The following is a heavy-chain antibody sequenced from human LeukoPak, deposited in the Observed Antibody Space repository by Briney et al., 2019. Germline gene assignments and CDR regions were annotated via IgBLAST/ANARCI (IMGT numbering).Heavy chain of an antibody. CDR3: ARDLGIRYFDWLLRGDAFDI. CDR2: ISSSGSTI. J-gene: IGHJ3*02. Sequence: GGSLRLSCAASGFTFSDYYMSWIRQAPGKGLEWVSYISSSGSTIYYADSVKGRFTISRDNAKNSLYLQMNSLRAEDTVVYYCARDLGIRYFDWLLRGDAFDIWGQGTMVTVSS. CDR1: GFTFSDYY. D-gene: IGHD3-9*01. V-gene: IGHV3-11*01.